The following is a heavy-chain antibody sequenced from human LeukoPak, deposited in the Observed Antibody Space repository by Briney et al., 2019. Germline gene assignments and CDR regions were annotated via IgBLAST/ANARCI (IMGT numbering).Heavy chain of an antibody. V-gene: IGHV4-59*08. D-gene: IGHD6-19*01. CDR3: ARSLPGIGVAGSFDY. J-gene: IGHJ4*02. CDR1: GGSISSYY. CDR2: IYYSGST. Sequence: KTSETLSLTCTVSGGSISSYYWSWIRQPPGKGLEWIGYIYYSGSTNYNPSLKSRVTISVDTSKNQFSLKLSSVTAANTAVYYCARSLPGIGVAGSFDYWGQGTLVTVSS.